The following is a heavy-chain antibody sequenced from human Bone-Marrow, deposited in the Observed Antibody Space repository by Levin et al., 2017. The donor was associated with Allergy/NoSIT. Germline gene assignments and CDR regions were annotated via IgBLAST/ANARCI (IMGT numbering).Heavy chain of an antibody. J-gene: IGHJ4*02. CDR3: AAWGYCASGFDC. Sequence: RASETLSLTCTVSGGSVTTGGHYWSWVRQPAGSGLEWIGRLDTGGSTKYNPSLKSRATISMDTSTNQVSLKLSSVTAADAALYYCAAWGYCASGFDCWGQGTQVSVTS. V-gene: IGHV4-61*02. CDR2: LDTGGST. CDR1: GGSVTTGGHY. D-gene: IGHD2-21*01.